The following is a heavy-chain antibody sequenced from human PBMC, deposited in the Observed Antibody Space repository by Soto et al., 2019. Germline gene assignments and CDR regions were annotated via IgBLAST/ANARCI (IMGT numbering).Heavy chain of an antibody. D-gene: IGHD1-20*01. V-gene: IGHV1-18*01. CDR2: ISAYNGNT. J-gene: IGHJ4*02. Sequence: ASVKVSCKASGYTFTSYGISWVRQAPGQGLEWMGWISAYNGNTNYAQKLQGRVTITTDASTSTAYMELSSLRSDDTAVYYCARGAGAGDHVVLTAYYFDYWGQGTLVTVSS. CDR1: GYTFTSYG. CDR3: ARGAGAGDHVVLTAYYFDY.